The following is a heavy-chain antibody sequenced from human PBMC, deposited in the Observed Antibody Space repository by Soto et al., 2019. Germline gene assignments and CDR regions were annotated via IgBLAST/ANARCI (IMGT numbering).Heavy chain of an antibody. D-gene: IGHD2-2*01. J-gene: IGHJ4*02. V-gene: IGHV1-69*04. CDR3: ARDMGYCSSTSCPIDD. CDR1: GGTFGSYT. Sequence: ASVKVSCKASGGTFGSYTISWVRQAPGQGLEWMGRIIPILGIANYAQKFQGRVTITADKSTSTAYMELSSLRSEDTAVYYCARDMGYCSSTSCPIDDWGQGTLVTVSS. CDR2: IIPILGIA.